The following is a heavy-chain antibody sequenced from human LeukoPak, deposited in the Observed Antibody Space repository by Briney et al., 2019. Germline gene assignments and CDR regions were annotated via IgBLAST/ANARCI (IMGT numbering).Heavy chain of an antibody. Sequence: GGSLRLSCAASGFTFSSHGLSWVRQAPGKGLEWVSYISSSSSNIYHADSVKGRFTISRDNAKNSLHLQMNSLRAEDTAVYYCARVGRSGWTVDYWGQGTLVTVSS. D-gene: IGHD6-19*01. CDR3: ARVGRSGWTVDY. V-gene: IGHV3-48*04. CDR1: GFTFSSHG. J-gene: IGHJ4*02. CDR2: ISSSSSNI.